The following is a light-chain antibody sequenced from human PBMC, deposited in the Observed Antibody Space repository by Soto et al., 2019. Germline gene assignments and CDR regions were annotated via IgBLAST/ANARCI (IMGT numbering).Light chain of an antibody. V-gene: IGLV2-14*01. CDR2: EVS. CDR3: SSYTSSSTLGV. J-gene: IGLJ2*01. CDR1: SIDVGGYNY. Sequence: QSALTQPASVSGSPGQSITISCTGTSIDVGGYNYVSWYQQHPGKDNKLMIYEVSNRPSGVSNRFSGSKSGNTASLTSSGLQAEDEDDYYCSSYTSSSTLGVFGVGIKLNVL.